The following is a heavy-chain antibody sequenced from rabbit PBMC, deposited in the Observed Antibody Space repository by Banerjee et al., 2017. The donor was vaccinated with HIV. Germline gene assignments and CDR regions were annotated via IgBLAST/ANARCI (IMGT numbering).Heavy chain of an antibody. D-gene: IGHD4-1*01. Sequence: QEQVVESGGGLVTLGGSLKLSCKASGFDFSSYGVSWVRQAPGKGLEWIGYITYGGSALYASWAKGRFTISRTSTTVDLKMTSLTAADTATYFCARRWLGLDLWGQGTLVTVS. CDR1: GFDFSSYG. V-gene: IGHV1S36*01. CDR3: ARRWLGLDL. CDR2: ITYGGSA. J-gene: IGHJ4*01.